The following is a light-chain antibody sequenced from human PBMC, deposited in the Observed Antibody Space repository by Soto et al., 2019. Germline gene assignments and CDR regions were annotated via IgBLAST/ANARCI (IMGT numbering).Light chain of an antibody. CDR2: TTS. CDR3: QQCYSFPYT. J-gene: IGKJ2*01. V-gene: IGKV1-12*01. CDR1: QTISSW. Sequence: DIQMTQSPSTLSGSVGDRVTITCRASQTISSWLAWYQQKPGKAPKLLIYTTSNLKSGVPSRFSGSGSGTDFTLTISSLQPEDFATYFCQQCYSFPYTFGQGTKLEIK.